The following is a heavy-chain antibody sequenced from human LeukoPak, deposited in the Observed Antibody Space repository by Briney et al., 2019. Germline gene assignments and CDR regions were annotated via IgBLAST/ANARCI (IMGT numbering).Heavy chain of an antibody. J-gene: IGHJ6*03. Sequence: GGSLRLSCAASGFTFSDYYMTWIRQAPGKGLEWVSYISRSGNTIYYADSLKGRFTISRDNAKTSLYLQMNSLRAEDTAVYYCAKGFMRWGEVYYMDVWGKGTTVTVSS. CDR1: GFTFSDYY. CDR2: ISRSGNTI. V-gene: IGHV3-11*01. CDR3: AKGFMRWGEVYYMDV. D-gene: IGHD3-16*01.